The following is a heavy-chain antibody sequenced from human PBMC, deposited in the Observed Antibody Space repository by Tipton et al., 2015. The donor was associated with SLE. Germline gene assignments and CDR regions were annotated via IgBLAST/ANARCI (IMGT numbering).Heavy chain of an antibody. V-gene: IGHV4-39*07. Sequence: TLSLTCTVSGGSISSSSYYWGWIRQPPGKGLEWIGSIYYSGSANYSPSFKSRVTLSVDTSKNQISLKRTAVTAADTAGYYCARRSDWNDYWGQGTLVTVSS. D-gene: IGHD1-1*01. CDR2: IYYSGSA. J-gene: IGHJ4*02. CDR3: ARRSDWNDY. CDR1: GGSISSSSYY.